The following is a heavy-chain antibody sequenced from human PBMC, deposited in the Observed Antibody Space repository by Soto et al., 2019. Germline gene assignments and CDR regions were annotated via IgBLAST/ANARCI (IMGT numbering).Heavy chain of an antibody. Sequence: SVKVSCKASGGTFSSYAISWVRQAPGQGLEWMGGIIPIFGTANYAQKFQGRVTITADESTSTAYMELSSLRSEDTAVYYCARLVVAASPYYYYGMAVWGQGTTVTVCS. J-gene: IGHJ6*02. CDR3: ARLVVAASPYYYYGMAV. CDR1: GGTFSSYA. D-gene: IGHD2-15*01. CDR2: IIPIFGTA. V-gene: IGHV1-69*13.